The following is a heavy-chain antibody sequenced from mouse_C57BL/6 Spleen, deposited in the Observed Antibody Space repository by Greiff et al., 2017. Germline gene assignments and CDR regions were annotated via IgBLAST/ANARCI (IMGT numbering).Heavy chain of an antibody. CDR3: TYYRGDYYAMDY. V-gene: IGHV14-2*01. J-gene: IGHJ4*01. CDR2: IDPENGET. CDR1: GFNIKDYY. Sequence: EVQLQQSGAELVKPGASVKLSCTASGFNIKDYYMHWVKQRTEQGLEWIGRIDPENGETKYAPKFQGKATIPADTSSNKAYLQLSSLTSEDTAVYYCTYYRGDYYAMDYWGQGTSVTVSS. D-gene: IGHD2-12*01.